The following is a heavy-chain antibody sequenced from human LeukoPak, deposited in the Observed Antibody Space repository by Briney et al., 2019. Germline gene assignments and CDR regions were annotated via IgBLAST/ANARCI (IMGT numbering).Heavy chain of an antibody. D-gene: IGHD2-21*02. CDR3: ARERMVTAIRRELKEYYYYGMDV. Sequence: GASVKVSCKASGGTFSSYAISWVRQAPGQGLEWMGRIIPILGIANYAQKLQGRVTITADKSTSTAYMELSSLRSEDTAVYYCARERMVTAIRRELKEYYYYGMDVWGQGTTVTVSS. J-gene: IGHJ6*02. CDR2: IIPILGIA. CDR1: GGTFSSYA. V-gene: IGHV1-69*04.